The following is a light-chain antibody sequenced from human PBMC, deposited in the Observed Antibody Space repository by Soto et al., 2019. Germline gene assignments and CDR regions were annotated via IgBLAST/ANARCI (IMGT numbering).Light chain of an antibody. CDR3: QQYNSWRPDRT. J-gene: IGKJ1*01. CDR2: GAS. Sequence: EIVMTQSPATLSVSPGERATLSGRASQSVSSNLAWYQQKPGQAPRHLIYGASTRATGIPARFSGSGSGTEFTLTISSMQSEDFAISFYQQYNSWRPDRTFGQGTKVEIK. CDR1: QSVSSN. V-gene: IGKV3-15*01.